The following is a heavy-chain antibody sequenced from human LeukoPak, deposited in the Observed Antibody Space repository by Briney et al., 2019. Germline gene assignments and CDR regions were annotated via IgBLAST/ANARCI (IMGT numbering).Heavy chain of an antibody. Sequence: PSETLSLTCTVSGYSISSGYFWGWIRQPPGKGLEWIGYIYYSGSTYYNPSLKSRVSISVDTSKNQFSLKLSSVTAADTAVYYCARDCSSGAAAGTGGFDYWGQGTLVTVSS. CDR3: ARDCSSGAAAGTGGFDY. D-gene: IGHD6-13*01. V-gene: IGHV4-38-2*02. J-gene: IGHJ4*02. CDR1: GYSISSGYF. CDR2: IYYSGST.